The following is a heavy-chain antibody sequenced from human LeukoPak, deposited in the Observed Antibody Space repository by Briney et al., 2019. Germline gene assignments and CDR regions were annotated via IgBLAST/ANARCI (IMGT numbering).Heavy chain of an antibody. D-gene: IGHD3-22*01. V-gene: IGHV4-39*01. CDR2: IYSSGST. Sequence: SETLSLTCSVSGASISSGSNYWGWIRQPPGKTLEWIGSIYSSGSTYYNPSLKSRVTISVDTSKNQFSLKLSSVTAADTAVYYCATRYYYDSSGYYYYFDYWGQGTLVTVSS. CDR3: ATRYYYDSSGYYYYFDY. CDR1: GASISSGSNY. J-gene: IGHJ4*02.